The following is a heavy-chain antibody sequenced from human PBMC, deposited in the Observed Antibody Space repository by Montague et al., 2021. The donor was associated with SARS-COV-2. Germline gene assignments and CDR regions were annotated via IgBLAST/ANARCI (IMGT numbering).Heavy chain of an antibody. CDR1: GFTFSYYD. CDR3: TRDYRSVVGDGLDI. D-gene: IGHD3-16*02. CDR2: ISTSAYTT. Sequence: SLRLSCAASGFTFSYYDMNWVHQAPGKGPEWISYISTSAYTTSYAGSVKGRFTISRDNGKNSLYLQMNSLRVEDTAVYYCTRDYRSVVGDGLDIWGQGTKVTVSS. J-gene: IGHJ3*02. V-gene: IGHV3-48*03.